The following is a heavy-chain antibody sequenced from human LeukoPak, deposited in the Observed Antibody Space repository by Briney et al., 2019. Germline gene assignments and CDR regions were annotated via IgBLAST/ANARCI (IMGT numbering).Heavy chain of an antibody. Sequence: GGSLRLSCAASGFTFSSYGMHWVRQAPGKGLEWVAVIWYDGSNKYYADSVKGRFTISRDNSKNTLYLQMNSLRAEDTAVYYCAKDQGVAAAGTEHWGQGTLVTVSS. D-gene: IGHD6-13*01. CDR3: AKDQGVAAAGTEH. J-gene: IGHJ1*01. CDR1: GFTFSSYG. CDR2: IWYDGSNK. V-gene: IGHV3-30*02.